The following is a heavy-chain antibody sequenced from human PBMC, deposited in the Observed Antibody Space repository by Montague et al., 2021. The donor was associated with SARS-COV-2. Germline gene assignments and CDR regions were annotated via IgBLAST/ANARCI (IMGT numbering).Heavy chain of an antibody. Sequence: SETLSLTCSVSGGSISGHYWSWIRQPPGKGLEWIGNFDHSGNTKYNPSLKSRATISVDTSKNQLALRLSSVTAADTAVYYCAREFRIELWQTNWYFGLWGRGTLVTVSS. CDR2: FDHSGNT. CDR3: AREFRIELWQTNWYFGL. J-gene: IGHJ2*01. V-gene: IGHV4-59*11. D-gene: IGHD3-16*01. CDR1: GGSISGHY.